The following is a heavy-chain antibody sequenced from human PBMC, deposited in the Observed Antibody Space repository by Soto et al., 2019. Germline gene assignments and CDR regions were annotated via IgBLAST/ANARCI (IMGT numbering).Heavy chain of an antibody. J-gene: IGHJ6*02. CDR2: INPNSGGT. D-gene: IGHD1-1*01. V-gene: IGHV1-2*02. CDR1: GYTFTGYY. Sequence: ASVKVSCKASGYTFTGYYMHWVRQAPGQGLEWMGWINPNSGGTNYAQKFQGRVTMTRDTSISTAYMELSRLRSDDTAVYYCARYNGYYYYGMDVWGQGTTVTASS. CDR3: ARYNGYYYYGMDV.